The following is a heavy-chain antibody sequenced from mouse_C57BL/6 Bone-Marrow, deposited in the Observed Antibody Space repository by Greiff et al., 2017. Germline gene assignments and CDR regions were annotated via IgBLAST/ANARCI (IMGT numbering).Heavy chain of an antibody. CDR1: GYTFTSYW. Sequence: VQLQQPGAELVMPGASVKLSCKASGYTFTSYWMHWVKQRPGQGLEWIGEIDPSDSYTNYNQKFKGKATLTVDKSSSTAYMQLSSLTSEDSAVYYCARGNEKGNYYAMDYWGQGTSVTVSS. CDR3: ARGNEKGNYYAMDY. CDR2: IDPSDSYT. J-gene: IGHJ4*01. V-gene: IGHV1-69*01.